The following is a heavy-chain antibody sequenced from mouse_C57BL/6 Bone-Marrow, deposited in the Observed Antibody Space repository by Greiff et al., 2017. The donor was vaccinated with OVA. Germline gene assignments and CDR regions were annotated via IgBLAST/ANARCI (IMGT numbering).Heavy chain of an antibody. D-gene: IGHD2-2*01. V-gene: IGHV1-64*01. J-gene: IGHJ1*03. CDR1: GYTFTSYW. CDR2: IHPNSGST. Sequence: QVQLKQPGAELVKPGASVKLSCKTSGYTFTSYWMHWVKQRPGQGLEWIGMIHPNSGSTNYNEKFKSKATLTVDKSSSTAYMQLSSLTSEDSAVYYCGRGGFYYCNDGGWYFDVWGTGTTVTVSS. CDR3: GRGGFYYCNDGGWYFDV.